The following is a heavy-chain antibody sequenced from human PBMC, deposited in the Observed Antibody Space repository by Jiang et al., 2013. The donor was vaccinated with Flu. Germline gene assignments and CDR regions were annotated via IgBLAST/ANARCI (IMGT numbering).Heavy chain of an antibody. Sequence: SCKGSGYSFSTDWIGWVRQMPGRGLEWMGIIYPGDSDTRYSPSFQGQVTISADKSISTAYLQWSSLKASDTAMYYCARHGAGDSSGYVVYWGQGTLVTVSS. V-gene: IGHV5-51*01. J-gene: IGHJ4*02. CDR2: IYPGDSDT. CDR3: ARHGAGDSSGYVVY. D-gene: IGHD3-22*01. CDR1: GYSFSTDW.